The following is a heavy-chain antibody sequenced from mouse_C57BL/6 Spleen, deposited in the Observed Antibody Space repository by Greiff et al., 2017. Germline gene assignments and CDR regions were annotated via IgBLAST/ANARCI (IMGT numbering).Heavy chain of an antibody. Sequence: QVQLQQSGAELVRPGTSVKVSCKASGYAFTNYLIEWVKQRPGQGLEWIGVINPGSGGTNYNEKFKGKATLTADKSSSTAYMQLSSLTSEDSAVYFCARGEDGYPFDYWGQGTTRTVSS. CDR3: ARGEDGYPFDY. CDR2: INPGSGGT. D-gene: IGHD2-3*01. V-gene: IGHV1-54*01. CDR1: GYAFTNYL. J-gene: IGHJ2*01.